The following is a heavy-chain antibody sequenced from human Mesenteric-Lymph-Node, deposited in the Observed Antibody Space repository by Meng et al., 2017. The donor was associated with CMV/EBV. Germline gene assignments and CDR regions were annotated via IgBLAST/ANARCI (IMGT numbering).Heavy chain of an antibody. Sequence: QESGPGLVTLSETPAPSFIISGASISISPYYWTWIRQPPGKGLEWIGSVHHSGTTYYNPSLKGRLTISVDTSANLFSLRLTTVTAADTATYYCARRGNYDSDYSEYWGQGTLVTVSS. D-gene: IGHD3-22*01. CDR2: VHHSGTT. CDR1: GASISISPYY. V-gene: IGHV4-39*01. J-gene: IGHJ4*02. CDR3: ARRGNYDSDYSEY.